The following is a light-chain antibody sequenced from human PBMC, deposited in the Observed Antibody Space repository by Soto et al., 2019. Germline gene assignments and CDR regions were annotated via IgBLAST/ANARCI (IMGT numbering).Light chain of an antibody. Sequence: QSVLTQPRSFSGSPGQSVTVSCIGTSSHVGDYNSVSWYQQQPGKAPKLMIYDVSKRPSGVPDRFSGSKPGNTDALTISGLQAEDEPDYYCSSYVGGYYYVFGIGPKV. V-gene: IGLV2-11*01. CDR3: SSYVGGYYYV. CDR1: SSHVGDYNS. CDR2: DVS. J-gene: IGLJ1*01.